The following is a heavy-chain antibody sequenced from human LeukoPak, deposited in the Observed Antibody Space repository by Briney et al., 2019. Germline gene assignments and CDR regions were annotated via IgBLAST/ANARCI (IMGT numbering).Heavy chain of an antibody. D-gene: IGHD2-15*01. CDR2: IIPIFGTA. J-gene: IGHJ4*02. V-gene: IGHV1-69*06. Sequence: SVKVSCKASGGTFSSYAISWVRQAPGQGLEWMGGIIPIFGTANYAQKFQGRVTITADKSTSTAYMELSSLRSEDTAAYYCARVGIGYCSGGSCYYFDYWGQGTLVTVSS. CDR1: GGTFSSYA. CDR3: ARVGIGYCSGGSCYYFDY.